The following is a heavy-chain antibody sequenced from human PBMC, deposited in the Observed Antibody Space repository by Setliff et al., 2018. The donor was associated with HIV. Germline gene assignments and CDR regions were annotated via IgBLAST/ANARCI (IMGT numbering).Heavy chain of an antibody. CDR3: ARDCRVGWVFTYGMDV. CDR1: GFTFSSYP. Sequence: GGSLRPSCAASGFTFSSYPMSWVRQSPGKGPEWVSAISDGGGSTYYAVSVKGRFTISRDNSKNTLYLQMNSLRPENTAVYYCARDCRVGWVFTYGMDVWGQGTLVTVSS. J-gene: IGHJ6*02. V-gene: IGHV3-23*01. CDR2: ISDGGGST. D-gene: IGHD6-13*01.